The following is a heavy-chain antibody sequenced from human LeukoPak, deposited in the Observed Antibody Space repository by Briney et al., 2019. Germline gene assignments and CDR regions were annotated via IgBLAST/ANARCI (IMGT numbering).Heavy chain of an antibody. V-gene: IGHV3-23*01. CDR3: ARVLYILRYFDY. CDR2: ISGRDSTT. D-gene: IGHD3-9*01. Sequence: GGSLRLSCAASGFTFSSYAMSWVRQAPGKGLEWVSGISGRDSTTYYADSVKGRFTISRDNSKNTLYLQMNSLRAEDTAVYYCARVLYILRYFDYWGKGTTVTISS. CDR1: GFTFSSYA. J-gene: IGHJ6*04.